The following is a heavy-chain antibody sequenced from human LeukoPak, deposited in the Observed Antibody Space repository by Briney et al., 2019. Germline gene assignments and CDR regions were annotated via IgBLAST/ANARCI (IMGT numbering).Heavy chain of an antibody. V-gene: IGHV4-34*01. CDR2: INDRGST. CDR3: ARSGRYQIY. D-gene: IGHD3-10*01. Sequence: SETLSLTCAIYGGPLSGYSRSWIRQPPGKGLEWIGEINDRGSTTYNPSLQSRPSMSLDTSRNQFSLTLGSVTAADTAVYFCARSGRYQIYWGQGTLVTVSS. J-gene: IGHJ4*02. CDR1: GGPLSGYS.